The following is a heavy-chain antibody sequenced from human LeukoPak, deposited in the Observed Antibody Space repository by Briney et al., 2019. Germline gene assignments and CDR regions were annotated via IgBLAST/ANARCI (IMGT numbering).Heavy chain of an antibody. D-gene: IGHD6-19*01. CDR3: AKDIVPDSGWDLDY. J-gene: IGHJ4*02. Sequence: GGSLRLSCAASGFTFSSYAMHWVRQAPGKGLEWVAVISYDGSNKYYADSVKGRFTISRDNSNNVLFLQMDSLRAEDSAIYYCAKDIVPDSGWDLDYWGRGTLVTVSS. CDR2: ISYDGSNK. V-gene: IGHV3-30-3*01. CDR1: GFTFSSYA.